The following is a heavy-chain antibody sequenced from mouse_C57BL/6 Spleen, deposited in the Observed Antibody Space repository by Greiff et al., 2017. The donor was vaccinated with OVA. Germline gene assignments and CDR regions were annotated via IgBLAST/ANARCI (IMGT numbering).Heavy chain of an antibody. V-gene: IGHV1-9*01. CDR3: AILYPEAY. J-gene: IGHJ3*01. CDR2: ILPGSGST. Sequence: QVQLQQSGAELMKPGASVKLSCKATGYTFTGYWIEWVKQRPGHGLEWIGEILPGSGSTNSNEKFKGKATFTADTSSNTAYMQLSSLTTEDSAIYYCAILYPEAYWGQGTLVTVSA. CDR1: GYTFTGYW. D-gene: IGHD2-3*01.